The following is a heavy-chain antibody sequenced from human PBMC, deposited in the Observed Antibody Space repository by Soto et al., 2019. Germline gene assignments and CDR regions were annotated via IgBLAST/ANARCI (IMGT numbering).Heavy chain of an antibody. Sequence: QVQLQESGPGLVKPSETLSLTCTVSGGSISSYYWSWIRQPPGKGLEWIGYIYYSGSTNYNPSLKSRFTISVDTSKNQFSLKLSSVTAADTAVYYCARQLRYCSGGSCPDAFDIWGQGTMVTVSS. CDR1: GGSISSYY. J-gene: IGHJ3*02. CDR3: ARQLRYCSGGSCPDAFDI. D-gene: IGHD2-15*01. CDR2: IYYSGST. V-gene: IGHV4-59*08.